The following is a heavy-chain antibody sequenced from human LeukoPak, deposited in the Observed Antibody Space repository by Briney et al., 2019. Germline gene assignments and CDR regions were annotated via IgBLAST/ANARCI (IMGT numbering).Heavy chain of an antibody. V-gene: IGHV3-48*01. CDR3: ARDSSTYAGPPDY. D-gene: IGHD2-2*01. J-gene: IGHJ4*02. CDR1: GFTFSSYS. CDR2: IGAAGSTI. Sequence: GGSLRLSCATSGFTFSSYSMNWVRQAPGKGLEWVSYIGAAGSTIYYADSVKGRFTISRDNAKNSLFLQMNSLRAEDTAVYYCARDSSTYAGPPDYWGQGTLVTVSS.